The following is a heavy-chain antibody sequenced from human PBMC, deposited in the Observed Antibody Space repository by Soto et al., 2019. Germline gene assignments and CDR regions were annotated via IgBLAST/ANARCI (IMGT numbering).Heavy chain of an antibody. D-gene: IGHD3-10*01. CDR1: GVCIISYY. V-gene: IGHV4-59*08. CDR3: ARHNKGSGSTYFEH. Sequence: SETLSLTCTVSGVCIISYYWSWIRQPPGKGLEWVGDIYCSGCTNYNASVRGRVTISVDTSKNQVSLKMNCMSAADTAVYYCARHNKGSGSTYFEHWGQGAVSPFS. J-gene: IGHJ4*02. CDR2: IYCSGCT.